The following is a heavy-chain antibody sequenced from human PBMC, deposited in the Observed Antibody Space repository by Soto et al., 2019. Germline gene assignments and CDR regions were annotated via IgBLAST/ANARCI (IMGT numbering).Heavy chain of an antibody. CDR1: GVSFSGYY. J-gene: IGHJ5*02. Sequence: SETLSLTCAVYGVSFSGYYWSWIRQPPGKGLEWIGEINHSGSTNYNPSLKSRVTISVDTSKNQFSLKLSSVTAADTAVYYCARERAYYGSGSYYIKTVPHGQYNWFDPWGQGTLVTVSS. CDR2: INHSGST. V-gene: IGHV4-34*01. D-gene: IGHD3-10*01. CDR3: ARERAYYGSGSYYIKTVPHGQYNWFDP.